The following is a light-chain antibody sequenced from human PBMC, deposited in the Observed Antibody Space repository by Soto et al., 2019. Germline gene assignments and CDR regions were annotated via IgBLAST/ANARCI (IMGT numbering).Light chain of an antibody. CDR3: QQYSSYWWT. Sequence: DIQMTQSPSTLSTSVGDRVTITCRASHNISSWLSWYQQKPGKAPKLLIYKASSLDSGVPSRFSGSASGTEFTLTISSLQPDDFATYFCQQYSSYWWTFGQGTKVEIK. J-gene: IGKJ1*01. CDR2: KAS. CDR1: HNISSW. V-gene: IGKV1-5*03.